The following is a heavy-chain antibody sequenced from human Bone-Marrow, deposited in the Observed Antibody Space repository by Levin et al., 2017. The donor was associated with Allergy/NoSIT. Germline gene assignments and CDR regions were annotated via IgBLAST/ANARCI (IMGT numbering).Heavy chain of an antibody. V-gene: IGHV1-18*01. J-gene: IGHJ6*02. D-gene: IGHD3-3*01. Sequence: ASVKVSCKAAGYRLTNYGMSWVRQAPGQGLEWMGWISGYNGDTKYVERFQDRVTMTTDTSTTTVYMELRRLKSDDTAVYYCARERGILRFLEWPLSGMDVWGQGTTVTVSS. CDR3: ARERGILRFLEWPLSGMDV. CDR1: GYRLTNYG. CDR2: ISGYNGDT.